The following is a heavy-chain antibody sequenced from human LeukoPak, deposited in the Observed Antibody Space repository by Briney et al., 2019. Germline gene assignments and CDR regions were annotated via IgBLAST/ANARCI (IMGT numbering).Heavy chain of an antibody. CDR3: ARFLAVAGPDFDY. CDR2: ISSSGGTI. CDR1: GFTFSDYY. V-gene: IGHV3-11*04. D-gene: IGHD6-19*01. J-gene: IGHJ4*02. Sequence: GGSLRLSCAASGFTFSDYYMSWIRQAPGKGLEWVSYISSSGGTIYYADSMKGRFTISRDNAKNSLYLQMNSLRAEDTAVYYCARFLAVAGPDFDYWGQGTLVTVSS.